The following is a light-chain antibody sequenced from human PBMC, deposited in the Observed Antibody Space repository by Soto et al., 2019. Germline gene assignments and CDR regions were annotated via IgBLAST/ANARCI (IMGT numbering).Light chain of an antibody. V-gene: IGKV1-9*01. CDR1: QCISSY. CDR3: QQLNSYPLT. Sequence: DIQLTQSPSFLPASLGDRVTHTCRASQCISSYLAWYQQKPGKVPKLLIYAASTLQSGVPSRFSGSGSGTEFTLTISSLQPEDFATYYCQQLNSYPLTFGGGTKVDI. J-gene: IGKJ4*01. CDR2: AAS.